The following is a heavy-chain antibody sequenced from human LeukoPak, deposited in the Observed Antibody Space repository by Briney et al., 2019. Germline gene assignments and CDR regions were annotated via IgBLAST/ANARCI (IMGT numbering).Heavy chain of an antibody. D-gene: IGHD6-13*01. Sequence: ASVKVSCKASGGTFSSYAIGWVRQAPGQGLEWMGGIIPIFGTANYAQKFQGRVTITTDESTSTAYMELSSLRSEDTAVYYCARSGIAAAGTAVDYWGQGTLVTVSS. CDR3: ARSGIAAAGTAVDY. CDR1: GGTFSSYA. V-gene: IGHV1-69*05. CDR2: IIPIFGTA. J-gene: IGHJ4*02.